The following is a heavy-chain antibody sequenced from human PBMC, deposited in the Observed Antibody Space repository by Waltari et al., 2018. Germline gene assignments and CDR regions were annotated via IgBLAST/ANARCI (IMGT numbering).Heavy chain of an antibody. J-gene: IGHJ4*02. CDR3: ASGPDHGDF. CDR2: INEDGSKS. Sequence: EMQLVESGGGLVQPGGSLRLFCAASEFTFRNYWMTWVRQAPGRVLEWVANINEDGSKSFYVASVKGRFTISRDNAKNSLYLQMNSLRAEDTAIYYCASGPDHGDFWGQGTLVTVSS. V-gene: IGHV3-7*01. CDR1: EFTFRNYW.